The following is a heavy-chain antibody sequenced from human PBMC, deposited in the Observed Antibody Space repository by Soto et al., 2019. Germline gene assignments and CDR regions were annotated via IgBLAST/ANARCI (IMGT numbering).Heavy chain of an antibody. J-gene: IGHJ4*02. V-gene: IGHV4-4*07. Sequence: QVQLQESGPGLVKLWETLSLTCTVSGGPLSSFYWSWFRRPPGKGLEGIGLIYSGGRNNYNPSLKSRVNMSVDTSKNQFSLRLSSVTAADTAMYYCARGSSRWDYWGQGTLVTVSS. CDR2: IYSGGRN. CDR3: ARGSSRWDY. CDR1: GGPLSSFY. D-gene: IGHD6-13*01.